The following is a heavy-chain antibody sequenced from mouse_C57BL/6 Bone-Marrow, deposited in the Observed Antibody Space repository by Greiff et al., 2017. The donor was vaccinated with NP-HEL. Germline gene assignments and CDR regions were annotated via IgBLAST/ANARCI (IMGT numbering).Heavy chain of an antibody. Sequence: VQLQQSGAELVRPGASVKLSCTASGFNITDDYMHWVKQRPEQGLEWIGWIDPENGDTEYAPKFQGKATLTADKSSNTAYLQLSSLTSDDTAVYYCSTVYSCPSTLAYWGRGPSATLSS. CDR1: GFNITDDY. D-gene: IGHD2-12*01. J-gene: IGHJ4*01. V-gene: IGHV14-1*01. CDR3: STVYSCPSTLAY. CDR2: IDPENGDT.